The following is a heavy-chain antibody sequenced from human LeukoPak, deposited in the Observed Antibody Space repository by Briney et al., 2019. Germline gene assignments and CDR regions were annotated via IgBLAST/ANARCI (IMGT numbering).Heavy chain of an antibody. D-gene: IGHD5-12*01. V-gene: IGHV5-51*01. Sequence: GESLKISCKGSGYISTEYWIGWVRQMPGKAPELMGIIYPGDSDTRYSPDFQGQVTISADKSISTAYLQWSSLKASDTAIYYCARRGYSGYEGAWFDPWGQGTLVAVSS. J-gene: IGHJ5*02. CDR1: GYISTEYW. CDR3: ARRGYSGYEGAWFDP. CDR2: IYPGDSDT.